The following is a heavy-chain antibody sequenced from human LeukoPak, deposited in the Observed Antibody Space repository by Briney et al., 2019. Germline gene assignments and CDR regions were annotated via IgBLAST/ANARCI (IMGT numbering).Heavy chain of an antibody. D-gene: IGHD5-24*01. Sequence: GGSLRLPCAASGFTFDDYAMHWVRQAPGKGLEWVSGVSWNSCSMGYSDSVKGRFTISRDNAKNSLYLQMNSLRAEDMALYYCAKDRRGMADDAFDIWGQGTMVTVSS. J-gene: IGHJ3*02. V-gene: IGHV3-9*03. CDR2: VSWNSCSM. CDR3: AKDRRGMADDAFDI. CDR1: GFTFDDYA.